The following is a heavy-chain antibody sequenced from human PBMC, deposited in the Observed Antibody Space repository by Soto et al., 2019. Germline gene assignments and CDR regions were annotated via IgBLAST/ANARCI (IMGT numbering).Heavy chain of an antibody. J-gene: IGHJ1*01. D-gene: IGHD2-21*01. V-gene: IGHV3-66*01. Sequence: GGSLRLSCAASGFTVSSNYMSWVRQAPGKGLEWVSVIYSSGSTYYADSVKGRFIISGYNSKNTLYLQMNSLRAEDTAVYYCARDGGGDLPYCGGDCDYGYFQHWGQGTLVTVSS. CDR1: GFTVSSNY. CDR3: ARDGGGDLPYCGGDCDYGYFQH. CDR2: IYSSGST.